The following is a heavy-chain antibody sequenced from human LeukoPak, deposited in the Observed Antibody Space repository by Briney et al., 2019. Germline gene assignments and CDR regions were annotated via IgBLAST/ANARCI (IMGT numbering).Heavy chain of an antibody. CDR3: ARGAEMLRLFSRVYWFDP. D-gene: IGHD3-3*01. V-gene: IGHV4-34*01. CDR1: GGSISGSGYY. J-gene: IGHJ5*02. CDR2: INHSGST. Sequence: SETLSLTCTVSGGSISGSGYYWSWIRQPPGKGLEWIGEINHSGSTNYNPSLKSRVTISVDTSKNQFSLKLSSVTAADTAVYYCARGAEMLRLFSRVYWFDPWGQGTLVTVSS.